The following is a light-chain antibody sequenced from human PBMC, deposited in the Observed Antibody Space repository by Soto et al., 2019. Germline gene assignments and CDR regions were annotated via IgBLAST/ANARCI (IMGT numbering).Light chain of an antibody. CDR1: QTISSTF. CDR3: QQFGLSPT. V-gene: IGKV3-20*01. CDR2: GAS. Sequence: EIVLTXXXGXXXLSXXXRXRLXXRASQTISSTFLAWYRQRPGQAPRLLIYGASSRATGIPDRFSGSGSGTDFTLTISRLEPEDFAVYYCQQFGLSPTFGGGTKVDIK. J-gene: IGKJ4*01.